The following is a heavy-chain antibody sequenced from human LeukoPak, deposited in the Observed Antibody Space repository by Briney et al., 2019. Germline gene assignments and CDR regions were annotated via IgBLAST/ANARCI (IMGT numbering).Heavy chain of an antibody. V-gene: IGHV1-2*02. J-gene: IGHJ3*02. CDR3: ARTPSFGSVAFDI. D-gene: IGHD3-10*01. CDR2: TNPNSGGR. Sequence: ASVKVSCKASGYTLTDYYIHWVRQAPGQGLEWMGWTNPNSGGRNYAQKFQGRVTMTRDTSINTAYVEVSGLRSDDTAVYYCARTPSFGSVAFDIWGQGTMVTVSS. CDR1: GYTLTDYY.